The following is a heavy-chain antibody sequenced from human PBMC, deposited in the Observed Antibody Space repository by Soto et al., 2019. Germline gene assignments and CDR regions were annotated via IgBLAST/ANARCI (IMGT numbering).Heavy chain of an antibody. Sequence: PXGSLRLSCSVSGFAFSGSTIHWVRQASGKGLEWVGLIRSKANSYATAYAASVKGRFIISRDDSKTTAYLQMSSLKIEDTAVYYCFRENYFSYHGMDVWGQGTTVTVYS. CDR2: IRSKANSYAT. J-gene: IGHJ6*02. V-gene: IGHV3-73*01. CDR1: GFAFSGST. CDR3: FRENYFSYHGMDV. D-gene: IGHD1-7*01.